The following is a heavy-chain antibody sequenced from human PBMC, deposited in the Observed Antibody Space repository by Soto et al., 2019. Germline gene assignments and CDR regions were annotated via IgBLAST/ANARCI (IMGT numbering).Heavy chain of an antibody. Sequence: QVLLVESGGGVVQPGRSLRLSCAASGFTFSGYAMHWVRQTPGKGLEWVAVISFDGSNKFYADSVKGPFTIARDNSKNTLDLQMTSLRAEDTAVFYCARGPDSYGHGPPDFWGQGTLVTVSS. CDR2: ISFDGSNK. V-gene: IGHV3-30*03. CDR1: GFTFSGYA. CDR3: ARGPDSYGHGPPDF. J-gene: IGHJ4*02. D-gene: IGHD5-18*01.